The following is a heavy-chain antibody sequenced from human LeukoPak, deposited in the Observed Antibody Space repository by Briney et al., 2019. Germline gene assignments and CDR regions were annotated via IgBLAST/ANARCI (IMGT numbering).Heavy chain of an antibody. CDR1: GYTFTGYY. D-gene: IGHD1-26*01. CDR3: ARDWDGIFPGSYRGSDY. V-gene: IGHV1-46*01. Sequence: ASVKVSCKASGYTFTGYYMHWVRQAPGQGLEWMGIINPSGGSTSYAQKFQGRVTMTRDMSTSTVYMELSSLRSEDTAVYYCARDWDGIFPGSYRGSDYWGQGTLVTVSS. CDR2: INPSGGST. J-gene: IGHJ4*02.